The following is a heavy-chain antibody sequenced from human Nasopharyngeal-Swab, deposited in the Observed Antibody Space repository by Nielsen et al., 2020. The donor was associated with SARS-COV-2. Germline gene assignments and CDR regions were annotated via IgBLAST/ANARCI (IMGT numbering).Heavy chain of an antibody. J-gene: IGHJ6*03. D-gene: IGHD3-9*01. V-gene: IGHV1-18*01. CDR3: ARDRGYDILTGYPYYYYYMDV. Sequence: SVKVSCKASGYTFTSYGISWVRQAPGQGLEWMGWISAYNGNTNYAQKLQGRVTMTTDTSTSTAYMELRSLRSDDTAVYYCARDRGYDILTGYPYYYYYMDVWGKGTTVTVSS. CDR2: ISAYNGNT. CDR1: GYTFTSYG.